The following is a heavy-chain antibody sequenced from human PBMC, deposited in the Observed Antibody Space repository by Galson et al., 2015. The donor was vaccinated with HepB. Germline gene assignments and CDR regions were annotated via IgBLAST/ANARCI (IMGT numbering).Heavy chain of an antibody. CDR2: IKYDGSTK. CDR3: ARDYV. CDR1: GFTFSNYW. J-gene: IGHJ6*04. Sequence: SLRLSCAASGFTFSNYWMSWVRQAPGKGPEWVANIKYDGSTKFYVDSVRGRFSISRDNAENSLYLQMDSLRADDTAVYCCARDYVWGKGTMVTVSS. V-gene: IGHV3-7*03.